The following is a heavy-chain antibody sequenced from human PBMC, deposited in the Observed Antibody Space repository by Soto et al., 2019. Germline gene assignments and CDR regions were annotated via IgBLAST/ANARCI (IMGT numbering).Heavy chain of an antibody. V-gene: IGHV1-24*01. D-gene: IGHD5-18*01. CDR3: ATDLGYGRVSAFDI. CDR1: GYTLTELS. Sequence: ASVKVSCKVSGYTLTELSMHWVRQAPGKGLEWMGGFDPEDGETIYAQKFQGRVTMTEDTSTDTAYMELSSLRSEDTAVYYCATDLGYGRVSAFDIWGQGAMVTVSS. CDR2: FDPEDGET. J-gene: IGHJ3*02.